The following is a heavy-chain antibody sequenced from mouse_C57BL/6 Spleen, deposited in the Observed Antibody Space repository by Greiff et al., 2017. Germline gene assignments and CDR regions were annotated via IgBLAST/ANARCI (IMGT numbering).Heavy chain of an antibody. CDR1: GFTFSDYY. CDR2: INYDGSST. Sequence: EVKLMESEGGLVQPGSSMKLSCTASGFTFSDYYMAWVRQVPEKGLEWVANINYDGSSTYYLDSLKSRFIISRDNAKNILYLQMSSLKSEDTATYYCARNNGNYERGAMDYWGQGTSVTVSS. J-gene: IGHJ4*01. D-gene: IGHD2-1*01. V-gene: IGHV5-16*01. CDR3: ARNNGNYERGAMDY.